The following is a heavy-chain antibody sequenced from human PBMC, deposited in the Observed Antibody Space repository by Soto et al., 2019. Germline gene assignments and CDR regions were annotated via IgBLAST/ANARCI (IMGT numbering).Heavy chain of an antibody. J-gene: IGHJ4*02. V-gene: IGHV3-33*01. D-gene: IGHD6-13*01. CDR2: IWYDGSNK. CDR1: GFTFSSYG. Sequence: GSLRLSCAASGFTFSSYGMHWVRQAPGKGLEWVAVIWYDGSNKYYADSVKGRFTISRDNSKNTLYLQMNSLRAEDTAVYYCAREAASSWYFDYWGQGTLVTVSS. CDR3: AREAASSWYFDY.